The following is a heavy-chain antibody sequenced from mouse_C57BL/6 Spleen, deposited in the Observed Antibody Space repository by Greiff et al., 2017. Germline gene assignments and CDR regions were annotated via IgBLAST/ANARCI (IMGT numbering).Heavy chain of an antibody. CDR3: ARYTGREAFAY. Sequence: EVKLQESGGGLVQPGGSLSLSCAASGFTFTDYYMSWVRQPPGKALEWLGFIRNKANGYTTEYSASVKGRFTISRDNSQSILYLQMNALRAEDSATYYCARYTGREAFAYWGQGTLVTVSA. V-gene: IGHV7-3*01. D-gene: IGHD4-1*01. J-gene: IGHJ3*01. CDR2: IRNKANGYTT. CDR1: GFTFTDYY.